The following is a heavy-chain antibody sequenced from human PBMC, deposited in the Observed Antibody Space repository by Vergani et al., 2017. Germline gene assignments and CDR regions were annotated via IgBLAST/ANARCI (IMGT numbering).Heavy chain of an antibody. V-gene: IGHV3-9*01. Sequence: EVQLVESGGGLVQPGRSLRLSCAASGFTFDDYAMHWVRQAPGKGLEWVSGISWNSGSIGYADSVKGRFTISRDNAKNSLYLQMNSLRAEDTALYYCAKDISYSSSWYVRYYYGMDVWGQGTTVTVSS. D-gene: IGHD6-13*01. CDR3: AKDISYSSSWYVRYYYGMDV. CDR2: ISWNSGSI. J-gene: IGHJ6*02. CDR1: GFTFDDYA.